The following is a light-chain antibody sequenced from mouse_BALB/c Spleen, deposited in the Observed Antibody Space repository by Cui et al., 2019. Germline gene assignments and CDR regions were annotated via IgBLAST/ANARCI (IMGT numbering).Light chain of an antibody. CDR2: DTS. CDR1: SSISS. J-gene: IGKJ5*01. V-gene: IGKV4-70*01. Sequence: QFVLTHSPALMSASPGEKVTMTCSATSSISSMHWYQQKPSTSPKRWIYDTSKLASGVPARFSGSGSGTSYSLTISRMEAEDAANYYCHQRSSYPTFGAGTKLELK. CDR3: HQRSSYPT.